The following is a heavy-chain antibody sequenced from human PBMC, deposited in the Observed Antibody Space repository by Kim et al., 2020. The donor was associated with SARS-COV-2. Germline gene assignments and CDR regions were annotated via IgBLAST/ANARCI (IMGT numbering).Heavy chain of an antibody. CDR2: ISNDGGRT. CDR3: ARDGRYCSGVGCYWYFDL. Sequence: GGSLRLSCAASGFTFSSYAMHWVRQAPGKGLEYVSGISNDGGRTYYANSVKGRFSISRDNSKNALYLQMGSLRVEDMAVYYCARDGRYCSGVGCYWYFDLCGRSTLVTVSS. J-gene: IGHJ2*01. CDR1: GFTFSSYA. D-gene: IGHD2-8*02. V-gene: IGHV3-64*01.